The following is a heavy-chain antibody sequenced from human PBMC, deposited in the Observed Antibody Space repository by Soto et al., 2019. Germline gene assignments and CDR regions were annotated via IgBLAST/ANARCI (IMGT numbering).Heavy chain of an antibody. D-gene: IGHD6-13*01. CDR1: GYTFTGYY. J-gene: IGHJ6*02. CDR3: ARADPSRSWNYYYYGMDV. CDR2: INPNSGGT. Sequence: ASVKVSCKASGYTFTGYYMHWVRQAPLQGLEWMGWINPNSGGTNYAQKFQGRVTMTRDTSISTAYMELSRLRSDDTAVYYCARADPSRSWNYYYYGMDVWGQGTTVTVSS. V-gene: IGHV1-2*02.